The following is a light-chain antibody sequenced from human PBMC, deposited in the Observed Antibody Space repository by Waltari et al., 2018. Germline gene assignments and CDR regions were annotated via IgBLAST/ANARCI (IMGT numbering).Light chain of an antibody. J-gene: IGLJ3*02. V-gene: IGLV2-14*01. CDR2: EVH. CDR1: SSAVGGYNY. Sequence: QSALTQPASVSGSPGQSITISCTGTSSAVGGYNYVSWYQQPPGKAPKLMIYEVHNRPSGVSNRFSGSKSGNTASLTISGLQAEDEADYYCSSYTRSGPLFGGGTKLTVL. CDR3: SSYTRSGPL.